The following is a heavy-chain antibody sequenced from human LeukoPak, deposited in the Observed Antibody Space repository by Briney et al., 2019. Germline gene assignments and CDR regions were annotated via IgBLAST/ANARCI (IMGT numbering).Heavy chain of an antibody. CDR1: GFTFSSYG. J-gene: IGHJ6*02. CDR3: ARVLYYYYGMDV. D-gene: IGHD1-1*01. V-gene: IGHV3-33*01. CDR2: IWYDGSNK. Sequence: GGSLRLSCAASGFTFSSYGMHWVRQAPGKGLEWVAVIWYDGSNKYYADSVKGRFTISRGNSKNTLYLQMNSLRAEDTAVYYCARVLYYYYGMDVWGQGTTVTVSS.